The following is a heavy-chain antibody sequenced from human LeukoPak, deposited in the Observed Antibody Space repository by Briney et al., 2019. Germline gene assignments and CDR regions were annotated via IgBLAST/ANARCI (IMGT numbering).Heavy chain of an antibody. CDR2: ISAYNGNT. D-gene: IGHD6-19*01. J-gene: IGHJ4*02. CDR1: GYTFTSYY. Sequence: GASVKVSCKASGYTFTSYYMHWVRQAPGQGLEWMGWISAYNGNTNYAQKLQGRVTMTTDTSTSTAYMELRSLRSDDTAVYYCAMRPGYSSGWGRDFDYWGQGTLVTVSS. V-gene: IGHV1-18*04. CDR3: AMRPGYSSGWGRDFDY.